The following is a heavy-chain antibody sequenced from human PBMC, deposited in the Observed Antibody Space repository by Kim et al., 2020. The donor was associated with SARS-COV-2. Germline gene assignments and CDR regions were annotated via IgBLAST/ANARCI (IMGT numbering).Heavy chain of an antibody. CDR2: ISYDGSNK. D-gene: IGHD6-19*01. V-gene: IGHV3-30*18. J-gene: IGHJ6*02. Sequence: GGSLRLSCAASGFTFSSYGMHWVRQAPGKGLEWVAVISYDGSNKYYADSVKGRFTISRDNSKNTLYLQMNSLRAEDTAVYYCAKDRRGGIAVAGYSYYYGMDVWGQGTTVTVSS. CDR3: AKDRRGGIAVAGYSYYYGMDV. CDR1: GFTFSSYG.